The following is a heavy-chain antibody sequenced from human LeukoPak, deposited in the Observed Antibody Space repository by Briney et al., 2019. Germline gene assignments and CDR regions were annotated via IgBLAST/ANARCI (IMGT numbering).Heavy chain of an antibody. J-gene: IGHJ4*02. CDR1: GDSISGTNW. CDR3: ARDSADGSNWYFDY. Sequence: SETLSLTCAVSGDSISGTNWWNWVRQPPGKGLEWIGEISHSGTTLYNPSLKSRVTISVDTSKNQFSLNLNSVTAADTAVYYCARDSADGSNWYFDYWGQGTLVTVSS. V-gene: IGHV4-4*02. D-gene: IGHD5-24*01. CDR2: ISHSGTT.